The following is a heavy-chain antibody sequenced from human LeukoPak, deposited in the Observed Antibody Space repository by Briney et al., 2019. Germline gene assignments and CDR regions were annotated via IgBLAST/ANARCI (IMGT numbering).Heavy chain of an antibody. Sequence: PGGSLRLSCAASGFAFSTYWMYWVRQAPGKGLEWVANIKQDGSEKYYVDSVKGRFTISRDNAKNSLYLQMNSLRAEDTAVYYCARDKHIAAASRTANYYYGMDVWGQGTTVTVSS. V-gene: IGHV3-7*01. CDR1: GFAFSTYW. D-gene: IGHD6-13*01. J-gene: IGHJ6*02. CDR3: ARDKHIAAASRTANYYYGMDV. CDR2: IKQDGSEK.